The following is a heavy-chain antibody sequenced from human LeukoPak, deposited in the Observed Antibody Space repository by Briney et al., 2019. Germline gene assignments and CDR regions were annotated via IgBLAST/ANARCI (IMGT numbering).Heavy chain of an antibody. CDR3: ASHGDSSSYYFDY. J-gene: IGHJ4*02. D-gene: IGHD3-22*01. V-gene: IGHV3-53*04. Sequence: LPGGSLRLSCAASGFTVSSNYMSWVRQAPGKGLEWVSVIYSGGSTYYADSVKGRFTISRHNSKNTLYLQMNSLRAEDTAVYYCASHGDSSSYYFDYWGQGTLVTASS. CDR2: IYSGGST. CDR1: GFTVSSNY.